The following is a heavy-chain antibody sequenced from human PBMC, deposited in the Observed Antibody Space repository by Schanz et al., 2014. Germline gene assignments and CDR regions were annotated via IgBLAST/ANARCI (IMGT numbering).Heavy chain of an antibody. V-gene: IGHV3-33*01. CDR3: VRDLGGDQTDY. CDR1: GFTFSRYG. Sequence: QVQLVESWGGVVQPGRSLRLSCAASGFTFSRYGMHWVRQAPGKGLEWVAATRYDGNNKYYVDSVKGRFTISRDNSKNTLYLQVNSLRAEDTAVYYCVRDLGGDQTDYWGQGTLVTVSS. J-gene: IGHJ4*02. D-gene: IGHD4-17*01. CDR2: TRYDGNNK.